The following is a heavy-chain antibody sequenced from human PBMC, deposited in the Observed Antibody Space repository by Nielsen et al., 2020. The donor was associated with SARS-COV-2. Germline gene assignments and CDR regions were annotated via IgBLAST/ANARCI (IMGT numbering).Heavy chain of an antibody. CDR1: GYTFTSYA. CDR3: ARDQGRIAARHYYYYGMDV. CDR2: INAGNGNT. Sequence: ASVKVSCKASGYTFTSYAVHWVRQAPGQGLEWMGWINAGNGNTKYSQKFQGRVTITRDTSASTAYVELRSLRSDNTAVYYCARDQGRIAARHYYYYGMDVWGQGTTVTVSS. J-gene: IGHJ6*02. V-gene: IGHV1-3*01. D-gene: IGHD6-6*01.